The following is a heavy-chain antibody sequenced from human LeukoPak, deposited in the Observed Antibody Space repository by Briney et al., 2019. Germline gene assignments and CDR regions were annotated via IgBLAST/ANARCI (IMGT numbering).Heavy chain of an antibody. V-gene: IGHV4-59*01. Sequence: SETLSLTFTVSGGSISSYYWSWIRQPPGKGLEWIGYIYYSGSTNYNPSLKSRVTISVDTSKNQFSLKLSSVTAADTAVYYCARTRLSSSGIDPWGQGTLVTVSS. D-gene: IGHD6-13*01. J-gene: IGHJ5*02. CDR1: GGSISSYY. CDR3: ARTRLSSSGIDP. CDR2: IYYSGST.